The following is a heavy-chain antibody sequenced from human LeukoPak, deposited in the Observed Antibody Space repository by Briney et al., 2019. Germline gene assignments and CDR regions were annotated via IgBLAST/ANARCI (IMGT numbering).Heavy chain of an antibody. V-gene: IGHV1-2*02. J-gene: IGHJ6*03. CDR2: INPNSGGT. CDR3: AREWVTVTTRAPYYYYYMDV. D-gene: IGHD4-17*01. Sequence: GASVKVSCKASGYTFTGYYMHWVRQAPGQGLEWMGWINPNSGGTNYAQKFQGRVTMTRDTSISTAYMELSSLRSEDTAVYYCAREWVTVTTRAPYYYYYMDVWGKGTTVTISS. CDR1: GYTFTGYY.